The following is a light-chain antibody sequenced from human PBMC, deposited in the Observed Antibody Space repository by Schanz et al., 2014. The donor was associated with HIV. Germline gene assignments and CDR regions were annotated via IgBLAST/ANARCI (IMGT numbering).Light chain of an antibody. V-gene: IGLV2-14*01. CDR1: SSDGGGSNY. CDR3: LSFDSTLSVFV. CDR2: DVS. J-gene: IGLJ1*01. Sequence: QSALTQPASVSGAPGQSITISCTGTSSDGGGSNYVSWYQQHPGKVPKLMIYDVSNRPSGVSHRFSASKSGTSASLAISGLQAEDEADYYCLSFDSTLSVFVFGSGTKLTVL.